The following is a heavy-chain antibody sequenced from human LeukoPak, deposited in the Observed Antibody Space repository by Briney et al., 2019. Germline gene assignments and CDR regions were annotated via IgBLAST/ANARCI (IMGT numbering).Heavy chain of an antibody. V-gene: IGHV3-48*02. J-gene: IGHJ4*02. CDR1: GFTFSSYN. CDR3: ARDYYDILTGYHLDY. Sequence: PGGSLRLSCAASGFTFSSYNMNWVRQAPGKGLEWVSYISSSSSTIYYADSVKGRFTISRDNAKNSLYLQMNSLRDEDTAVYYCARDYYDILTGYHLDYWGQGTLVTVSS. CDR2: ISSSSSTI. D-gene: IGHD3-9*01.